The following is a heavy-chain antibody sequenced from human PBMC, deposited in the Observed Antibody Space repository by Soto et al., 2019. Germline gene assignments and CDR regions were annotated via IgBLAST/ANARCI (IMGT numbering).Heavy chain of an antibody. CDR1: GFTVSSNY. CDR2: IYSGGST. D-gene: IGHD3-3*01. J-gene: IGHJ4*02. CDR3: ARASSAIFGVVIAPYFDY. Sequence: GGSLRLSCAASGFTVSSNYMSWVRQAPGKGLGWVSVIYSGGSTYYADSVKGRFTISRDNSKNTLYLQMNSLRAEDTAVYYCARASSAIFGVVIAPYFDYWGQGTLVTVSS. V-gene: IGHV3-53*01.